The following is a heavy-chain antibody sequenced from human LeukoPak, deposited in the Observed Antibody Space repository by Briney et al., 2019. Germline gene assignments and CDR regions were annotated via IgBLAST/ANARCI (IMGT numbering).Heavy chain of an antibody. CDR1: GFTFSSYE. Sequence: GGSLRLSCAASGFTFSSYEMNWVRQAPRKGLEWVSYISSSGSTIYYADSVKGRFTISRDNAKNSLCLQMNSLRAEDTAVYYCSSSWYNGDYWGQGTLVTVSS. CDR2: ISSSGSTI. D-gene: IGHD6-13*01. V-gene: IGHV3-48*03. J-gene: IGHJ4*02. CDR3: SSSWYNGDY.